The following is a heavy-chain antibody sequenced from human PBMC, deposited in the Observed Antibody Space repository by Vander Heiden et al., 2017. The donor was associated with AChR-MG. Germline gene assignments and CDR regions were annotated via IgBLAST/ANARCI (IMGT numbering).Heavy chain of an antibody. V-gene: IGHV3-33*01. Sequence: QVQLVESGGGVVQPGRALRPSCAASGFTFTGYGMLWVRQGPGKGLGWVAVIWYDGSNKYYADSVKGRFTISRDNSKNTLYLQMNSLRAEDTAVYYCARDPPLYDSSGYFPWWGQGTLVTVSS. J-gene: IGHJ4*02. CDR2: IWYDGSNK. CDR3: ARDPPLYDSSGYFPW. D-gene: IGHD3-22*01. CDR1: GFTFTGYG.